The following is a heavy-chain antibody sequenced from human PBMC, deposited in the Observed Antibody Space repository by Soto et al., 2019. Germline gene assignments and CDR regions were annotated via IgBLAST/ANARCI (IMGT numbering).Heavy chain of an antibody. CDR2: INHSGST. CDR3: AGGYNAVQQWLLIHYYYYYGMDV. D-gene: IGHD6-19*01. CDR1: GGSFSGYY. Sequence: SETLSLTCAVYGGSFSGYYWSWIRQPPGKGLEWIGEINHSGSTNYNPSLKSRVTISVDTSKNQFSLKLSSVTAADTAVYYCAGGYNAVQQWLLIHYYYYYGMDVWGQGTTVTVSS. V-gene: IGHV4-34*01. J-gene: IGHJ6*02.